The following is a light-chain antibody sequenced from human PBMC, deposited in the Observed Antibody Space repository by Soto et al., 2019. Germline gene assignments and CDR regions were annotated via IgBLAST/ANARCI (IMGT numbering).Light chain of an antibody. CDR3: QQYNNWPPFT. CDR1: QSVSSS. Sequence: EIVMTQSPATLSLSPGERVTLSCRASQSVSSSLAWYQQKPGQAPRLLIYGASTRATGIPARFSGSGSGTEFTLTISSRQSEDFAVYYCQQYNNWPPFTFGPGTKVDIK. V-gene: IGKV3-15*01. J-gene: IGKJ3*01. CDR2: GAS.